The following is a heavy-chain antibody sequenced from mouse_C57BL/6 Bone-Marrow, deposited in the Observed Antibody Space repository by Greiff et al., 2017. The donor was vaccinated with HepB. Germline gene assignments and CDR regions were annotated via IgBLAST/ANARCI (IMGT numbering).Heavy chain of an antibody. J-gene: IGHJ1*03. CDR1: GYTFTSYW. CDR3: ARRRDGYFDV. Sequence: QVQLQQSGAELVKPGASVKLSCKASGYTFTSYWMHWVKQRPGQGLEWIGMIHPNSGSTNYNEKFKSKATLTVDKSSSTAYMQLSSLTSEDAAVYYCARRRDGYFDVWGTGTTVTVSS. D-gene: IGHD3-3*01. CDR2: IHPNSGST. V-gene: IGHV1-64*01.